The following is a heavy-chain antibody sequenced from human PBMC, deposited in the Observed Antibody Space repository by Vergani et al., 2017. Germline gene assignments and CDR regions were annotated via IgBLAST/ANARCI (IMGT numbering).Heavy chain of an antibody. CDR1: GFTFNEYW. J-gene: IGHJ5*02. V-gene: IGHV3-74*01. CDR3: ARARKFRFGVVWENWWDP. Sequence: EVELVESGGGLVQPGGSLRLSCAASGFTFNEYWMHWARHVPGKGLVWVSGMNGDGDTISYADSVKGRFTISRDNAKNTLFLQMNSLRAEDTAVYYCARARKFRFGVVWENWWDPWGQGTLVTVSS. CDR2: MNGDGDTI. D-gene: IGHD3-3*01.